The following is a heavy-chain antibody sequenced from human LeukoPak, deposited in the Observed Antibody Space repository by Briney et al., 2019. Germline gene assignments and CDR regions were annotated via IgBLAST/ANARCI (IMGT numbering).Heavy chain of an antibody. CDR1: GGSFSGYY. CDR2: INHSGST. D-gene: IGHD1-7*01. Sequence: SETLSLTCAVYGGSFSGYYWSWIRQPPGKGLEWIGEINHSGSTNYNPSLKSRVTISVDTSKNQFALMLSSVTAADTAVYYCARGRMELRFYYYYYYMDVWGKGTTVTVSS. V-gene: IGHV4-34*01. CDR3: ARGRMELRFYYYYYYMDV. J-gene: IGHJ6*03.